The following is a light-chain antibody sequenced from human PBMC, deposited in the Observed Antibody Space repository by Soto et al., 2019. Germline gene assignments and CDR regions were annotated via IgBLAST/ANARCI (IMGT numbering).Light chain of an antibody. CDR1: SIDVGGYNY. CDR2: DVS. J-gene: IGLJ1*01. Sequence: QSALTQPASVSGSPGQSITISCTGTSIDVGGYNYVSWYQQHPGKAPKLMIYDVSNRPSGVSNRFSGSKSGNTASLTISGLQAEDEAEYYCSSYTSSSTLLYVFGTGTKLTVL. CDR3: SSYTSSSTLLYV. V-gene: IGLV2-14*01.